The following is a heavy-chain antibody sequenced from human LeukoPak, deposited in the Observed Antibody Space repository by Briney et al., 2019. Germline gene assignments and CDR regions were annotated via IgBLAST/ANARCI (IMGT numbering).Heavy chain of an antibody. CDR2: ISGSGGST. J-gene: IGHJ4*02. D-gene: IGHD3-10*01. CDR3: AKGGSLREDYYGSGSYLVAFDY. CDR1: GFTFSSYA. V-gene: IGHV3-23*01. Sequence: GGSLRLSCAASGFTFSSYAMSWVRQAPGKGLEWVSAISGSGGSTYYADSVKGRFTISRDNSKNTLYLQMNSLRAEDTAVYYCAKGGSLREDYYGSGSYLVAFDYWGQGTLVTVSS.